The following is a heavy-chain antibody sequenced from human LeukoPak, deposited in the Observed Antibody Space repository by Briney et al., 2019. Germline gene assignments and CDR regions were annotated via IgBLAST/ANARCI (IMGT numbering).Heavy chain of an antibody. J-gene: IGHJ3*02. V-gene: IGHV4-59*01. CDR3: ASFDILTGYDDAFDI. D-gene: IGHD3-9*01. Sequence: TSETLSLTCTVSGGSISSYYWSWIRQPPGKGLEWIGYIYYSGSTNYNPSLKSRVTISVDTSKNQFSLKLSSVTAADTAVYYCASFDILTGYDDAFDIWGQGTMVTVSS. CDR1: GGSISSYY. CDR2: IYYSGST.